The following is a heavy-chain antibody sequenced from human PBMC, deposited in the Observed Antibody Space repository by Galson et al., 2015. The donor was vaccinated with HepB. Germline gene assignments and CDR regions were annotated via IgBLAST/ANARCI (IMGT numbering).Heavy chain of an antibody. CDR2: ISAYNGNT. CDR3: ARDARFLEWSHDAFDI. CDR1: GYTFTSYG. D-gene: IGHD3-3*01. V-gene: IGHV1-18*01. Sequence: SVKVSCKASGYTFTSYGISWVRQAPGQGLEWMGWISAYNGNTNYAQKLQGRVTMTTDTSTSTAYMELRSLRSDDTAVYYCARDARFLEWSHDAFDIWGQGTMVTVSS. J-gene: IGHJ3*02.